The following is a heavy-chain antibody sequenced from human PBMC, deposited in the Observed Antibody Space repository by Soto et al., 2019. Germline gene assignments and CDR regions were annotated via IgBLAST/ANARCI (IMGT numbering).Heavy chain of an antibody. CDR1: GYTFTSYA. Sequence: QVQLVQSGAEEKKPGASVKVSCKASGYTFTSYAMHWVRQAPGQRLEWMGWINAGNGNTKYSQKFQGRVTITRDTSASTAYTERSSLRAEDTAVYYCARRIVVVTALDYWGQGTLVTVSS. CDR3: ARRIVVVTALDY. D-gene: IGHD2-21*02. CDR2: INAGNGNT. V-gene: IGHV1-3*05. J-gene: IGHJ4*02.